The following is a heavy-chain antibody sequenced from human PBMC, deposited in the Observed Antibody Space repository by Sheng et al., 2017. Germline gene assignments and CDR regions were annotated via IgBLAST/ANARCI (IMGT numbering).Heavy chain of an antibody. CDR2: ISGSGTSA. V-gene: IGHV3-23*01. Sequence: EVQLLESGGGLVQPGGSLRLSCAVSGFTFSSYAMSWVRQAPGKGLEWVSSISGSGTSAYYADSVKGRFTISRDNSKNTLYVQMNSLRAEDTAVYYCARSLLSSTTVFLYWGQGTLVTVSS. CDR3: ARSLLSSTTVFLY. J-gene: IGHJ4*02. D-gene: IGHD6-13*01. CDR1: GFTFSSYA.